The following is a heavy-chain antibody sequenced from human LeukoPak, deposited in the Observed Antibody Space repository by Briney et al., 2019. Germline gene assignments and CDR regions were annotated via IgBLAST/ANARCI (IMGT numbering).Heavy chain of an antibody. D-gene: IGHD4-17*01. J-gene: IGHJ5*02. CDR2: IIPILGIA. CDR1: GGTFSSYA. V-gene: IGHV1-69*04. Sequence: GASVKVSCKASGGTFSSYAISWVRQAPGQGLEWMGRIIPILGIANYAQKFQGRVTITADKSTSTAYMELSSLRSEDTAVYYCARDTTVTVESIMVFDPWGQGTLVTVSS. CDR3: ARDTTVTVESIMVFDP.